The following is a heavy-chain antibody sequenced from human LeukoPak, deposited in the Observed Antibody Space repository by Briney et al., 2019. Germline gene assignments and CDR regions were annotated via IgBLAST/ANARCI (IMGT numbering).Heavy chain of an antibody. D-gene: IGHD4-17*01. V-gene: IGHV4-4*07. J-gene: IGHJ3*02. Sequence: KPSDTLSLMCTLSGGSISSCYWSWIRQPAGKGVEWIWRIYTSGNTNYSRSLKSRVTMSVDTSKNQLSLNLSSVTAADAAVYYCASEYGDAFDIWGQGTVVTVSA. CDR2: IYTSGNT. CDR3: ASEYGDAFDI. CDR1: GGSISSCY.